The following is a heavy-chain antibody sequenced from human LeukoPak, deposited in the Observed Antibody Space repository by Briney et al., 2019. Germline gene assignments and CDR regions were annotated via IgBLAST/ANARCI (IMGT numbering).Heavy chain of an antibody. CDR1: GGSFSGYY. CDR2: INHSGST. Sequence: PSETLSLTCAVYGGSFSGYYCSWIRQPPAKGLEWIGEINHSGSTNYNPSLKSRVTISVDTSKNQFSLKLCSVTPADTAVYSCARSQGSGSNLWGQGTLVTVSS. D-gene: IGHD3-10*01. V-gene: IGHV4-34*01. CDR3: ARSQGSGSNL. J-gene: IGHJ4*02.